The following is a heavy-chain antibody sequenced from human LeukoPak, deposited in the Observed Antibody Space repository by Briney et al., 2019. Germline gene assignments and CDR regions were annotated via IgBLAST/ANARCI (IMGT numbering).Heavy chain of an antibody. D-gene: IGHD5-18*01. V-gene: IGHV3-48*01. CDR3: ARDTAMASGGAFDI. Sequence: GSLRLSCAASGFTFSSYSMNWVRQAPGKGLEWVSYISSSSSTIYYADSVKGRFTISRDNAKNSLYLQMNSLRSEDTAVYYCARDTAMASGGAFDIWGQGTMVTVSS. CDR2: ISSSSSTI. J-gene: IGHJ3*02. CDR1: GFTFSSYS.